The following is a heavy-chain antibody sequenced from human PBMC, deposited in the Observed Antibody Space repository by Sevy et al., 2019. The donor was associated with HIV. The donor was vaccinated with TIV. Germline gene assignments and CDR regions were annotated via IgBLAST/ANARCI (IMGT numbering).Heavy chain of an antibody. CDR3: AREVWNSYGPYFDY. J-gene: IGHJ4*02. CDR2: IWYDGSNK. Sequence: GGSLRLSCAASGFTFSSYGMHWVRLAPGKGLEWVAVIWYDGSNKYYADSVKGRFTISRDNSKNTLYLQMNSLRAEDTAVYYCAREVWNSYGPYFDYWGQGTLVTVSS. CDR1: GFTFSSYG. D-gene: IGHD5-18*01. V-gene: IGHV3-33*01.